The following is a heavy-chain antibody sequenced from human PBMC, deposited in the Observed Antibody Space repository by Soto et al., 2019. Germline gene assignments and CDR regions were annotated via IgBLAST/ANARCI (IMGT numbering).Heavy chain of an antibody. CDR1: GYTSTSYD. D-gene: IGHD5-12*01. CDR3: ARRYRGYDQRYGLDV. CDR2: MNPNSGNI. Sequence: QVQLVQSGAEVKKPGASVKVSCKAYGYTSTSYDINWVRQATGQGLEWMGWMNPNSGNIGYAQKFQGRVTMTRNTSIRTAYMELSSLRSEDTSVDYCARRYRGYDQRYGLDVWGQGTTVTVSS. V-gene: IGHV1-8*01. J-gene: IGHJ6*02.